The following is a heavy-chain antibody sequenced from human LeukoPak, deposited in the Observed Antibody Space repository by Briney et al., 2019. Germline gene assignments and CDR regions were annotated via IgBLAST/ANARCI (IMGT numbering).Heavy chain of an antibody. V-gene: IGHV3-23*01. CDR2: ISGSGGST. J-gene: IGHJ5*02. CDR1: GFTFEDYG. D-gene: IGHD6-19*01. CDR3: AKDSSGWFDWFDP. Sequence: GRSLRLSCAASGFTFEDYGMSWVRQTPGKGLEWVSAISGSGGSTYYADSVKGRFTISRDNSKNTLYLQMNSLRAEDTAVYYCAKDSSGWFDWFDPWGQGTLVTVSS.